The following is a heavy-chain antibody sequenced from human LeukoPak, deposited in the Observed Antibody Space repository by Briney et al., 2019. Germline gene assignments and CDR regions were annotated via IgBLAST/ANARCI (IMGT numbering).Heavy chain of an antibody. V-gene: IGHV3-23*01. D-gene: IGHD6-19*01. Sequence: GGSLRLSCAASGFTFSTYDMTWVRQAPGKGLEWVSSISGSGGSTYYADSVKGRFTTSRENSKNTLYLQMNGLRAEDTAVYYCAKDLAAVPGNKYFAYWGQGTLVTVSS. CDR3: AKDLAAVPGNKYFAY. J-gene: IGHJ4*02. CDR2: ISGSGGST. CDR1: GFTFSTYD.